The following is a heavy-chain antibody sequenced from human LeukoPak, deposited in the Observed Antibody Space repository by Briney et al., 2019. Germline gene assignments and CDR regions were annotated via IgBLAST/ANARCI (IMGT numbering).Heavy chain of an antibody. CDR3: AKDQEQWLAPVDAFYI. Sequence: PGGSLRLSCAASGFNFKDYAMHWVRQAPGKGLEWVSSISWNSGVKGYADSVKGRFTISRDNAKKSLYLQMNSLRAEDTAVYYCAKDQEQWLAPVDAFYIWGQGTMVTVSS. CDR1: GFNFKDYA. J-gene: IGHJ3*02. CDR2: ISWNSGVK. D-gene: IGHD6-19*01. V-gene: IGHV3-9*01.